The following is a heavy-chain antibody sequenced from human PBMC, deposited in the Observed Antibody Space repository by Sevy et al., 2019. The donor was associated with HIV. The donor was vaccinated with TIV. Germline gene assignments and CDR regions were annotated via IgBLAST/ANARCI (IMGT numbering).Heavy chain of an antibody. CDR2: IYYSGST. J-gene: IGHJ3*02. V-gene: IGHV4-39*01. CDR3: ARRDFHYYDSSGYYSGDAFDI. D-gene: IGHD3-22*01. CDR1: GGSISSSSYY. Sequence: SETLSLTCTVSGGSISSSSYYWGWIRQPPGKGLEWIGSIYYSGSTYYNPSLKSRVTISVDTSENRFSLKLSSVTAADTAVYYCARRDFHYYDSSGYYSGDAFDIWGQGTMVTVSS.